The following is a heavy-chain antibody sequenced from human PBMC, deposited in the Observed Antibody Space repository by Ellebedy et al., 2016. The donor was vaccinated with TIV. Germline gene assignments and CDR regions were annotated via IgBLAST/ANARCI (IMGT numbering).Heavy chain of an antibody. CDR3: VRGQSSGVGAPY. Sequence: PGGSLRLSCAASGFTFSNYWMSWVRQAPGKGLEWVANIKQDGSEKYYVDSVKGRFTISRDNAKTSLYLQMNSLRAEDTAVYYCVRGQSSGVGAPYWGQGTRVTVSS. CDR2: IKQDGSEK. D-gene: IGHD1-26*01. CDR1: GFTFSNYW. J-gene: IGHJ4*02. V-gene: IGHV3-7*01.